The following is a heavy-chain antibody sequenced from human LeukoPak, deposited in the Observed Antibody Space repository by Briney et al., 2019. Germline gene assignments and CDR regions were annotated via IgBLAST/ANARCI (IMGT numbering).Heavy chain of an antibody. D-gene: IGHD3-10*01. CDR1: GGSFSGYY. J-gene: IGHJ6*03. CDR3: ARVRRITMVRGAYDSYYYYYYMDV. Sequence: PSETLSLTCAVYGGSFSGYYWSWIRQPPGKGLEWIGEINHSGSTNYNPSLKSRVTISVDTSKNQFSLKLSSVTAADTAVYYCARVRRITMVRGAYDSYYYYYYMDVWGKGTTVTISS. V-gene: IGHV4-34*01. CDR2: INHSGST.